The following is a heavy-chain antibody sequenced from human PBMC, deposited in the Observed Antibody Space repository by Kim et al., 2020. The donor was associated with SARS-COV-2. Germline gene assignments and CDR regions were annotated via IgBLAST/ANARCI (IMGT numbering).Heavy chain of an antibody. CDR3: ARDVGRIPSVGVVVIDHYYYGMDV. J-gene: IGHJ6*02. V-gene: IGHV1-46*01. CDR1: GYTFTSYS. CDR2: INPSGGST. D-gene: IGHD3-3*01. Sequence: ASVKVSCKASGYTFTSYSMHWVRQAPGQGLEWMGLINPSGGSTSYAQKFQGRVTMTRDTSTSTAYMELSSLRSEDTAVYYCARDVGRIPSVGVVVIDHYYYGMDVWGQGTTVTVSS.